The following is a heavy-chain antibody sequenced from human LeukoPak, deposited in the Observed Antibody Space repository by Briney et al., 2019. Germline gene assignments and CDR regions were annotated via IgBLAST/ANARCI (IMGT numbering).Heavy chain of an antibody. D-gene: IGHD2-8*02. Sequence: PGGSLRLSCAASGFTFSSYAMSWVRQAPGKGLEWVSAISGSGGSTYYADSVKGRFTISRDNSKNTLYLQMNSLRAEDTAVYYCARVSRNWWGYYYYYMDVRGKGTTVTISS. J-gene: IGHJ6*03. V-gene: IGHV3-23*01. CDR1: GFTFSSYA. CDR3: ARVSRNWWGYYYYYMDV. CDR2: ISGSGGST.